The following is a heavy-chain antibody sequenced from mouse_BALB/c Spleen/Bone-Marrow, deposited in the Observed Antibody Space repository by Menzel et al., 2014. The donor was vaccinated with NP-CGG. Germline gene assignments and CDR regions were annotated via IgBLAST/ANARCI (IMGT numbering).Heavy chain of an antibody. D-gene: IGHD2-3*01. CDR2: TDPENGVT. V-gene: IGHV14-4*02. J-gene: IGHJ4*01. CDR3: SGGYSLSYALDY. CDR1: GFNIKDFY. Sequence: EVQLVEFRAELVRSGASVKLPCTASGFNIKDFYMHWVKQRPEQGLEWIGWTDPENGVTEYAPMFQGKATMTADTSSNTAYLQLSSLASEDNAVCYCSGGYSLSYALDYWGQGTSVTGSS.